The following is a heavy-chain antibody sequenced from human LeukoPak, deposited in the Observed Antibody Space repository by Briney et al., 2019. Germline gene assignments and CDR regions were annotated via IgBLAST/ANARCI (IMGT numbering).Heavy chain of an antibody. Sequence: ASVKVSCKASGYTFTGYYMHWVRQAPGQGLEWMGWINPNSGGTNYAQKFQGRVTMTRDTSISTAYMELSRLRSDDTAVYYCTRSHITMVRGINDYYYYMDVWGKGTTVTVSS. V-gene: IGHV1-2*02. CDR3: TRSHITMVRGINDYYYYMDV. D-gene: IGHD3-10*01. J-gene: IGHJ6*03. CDR1: GYTFTGYY. CDR2: INPNSGGT.